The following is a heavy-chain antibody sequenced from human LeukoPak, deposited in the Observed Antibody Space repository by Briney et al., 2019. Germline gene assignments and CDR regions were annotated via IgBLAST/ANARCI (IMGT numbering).Heavy chain of an antibody. V-gene: IGHV1-8*03. CDR2: MNPNSGNT. CDR3: ARDYYSNYMDV. Sequence: ASVKVSRKASGYTFTSYDINWVRQATGQGLEWMGWMNPNSGNTGYAQKFQGRVTITRNTSISTAYMELSSLRSEDTAVYYCARDYYSNYMDVWGKGTTVTVSS. D-gene: IGHD4-11*01. J-gene: IGHJ6*03. CDR1: GYTFTSYD.